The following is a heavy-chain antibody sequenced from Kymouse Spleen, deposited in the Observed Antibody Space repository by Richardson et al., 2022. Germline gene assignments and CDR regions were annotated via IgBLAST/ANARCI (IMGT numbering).Heavy chain of an antibody. CDR2: INSDGSST. D-gene: IGHD6-6*01. Sequence: EVQLVESGGGLVQPGGSLRLSCAASGFTFSSYWMHWVRQAPGKGLVWVSRINSDGSSTSYADSVKGRFTISRDNAKNTLYLQMNSLRAEDTAVYYCARASSSSDYYYGMDVWGQGTTVTVSS. J-gene: IGHJ6*02. CDR3: ARASSSSDYYYGMDV. V-gene: IGHV3-74*01. CDR1: GFTFSSYW.